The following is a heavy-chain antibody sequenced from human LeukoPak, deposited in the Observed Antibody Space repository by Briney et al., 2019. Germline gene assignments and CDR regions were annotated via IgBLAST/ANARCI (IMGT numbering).Heavy chain of an antibody. D-gene: IGHD3-22*01. CDR3: ATGGRSGHYWDGVFVY. V-gene: IGHV3-15*07. CDR2: IKSKTDGGTT. CDR1: GFTFNNAW. Sequence: GGSLRLSCAASGFTFNNAWMNWVRQAPGKGLEWVGRIKSKTDGGTTDYAAPVKGRFTISRHDSKNTLFLQMNSLKTEDTAVYYCATGGRSGHYWDGVFVYWGQGTLVTVSS. J-gene: IGHJ4*02.